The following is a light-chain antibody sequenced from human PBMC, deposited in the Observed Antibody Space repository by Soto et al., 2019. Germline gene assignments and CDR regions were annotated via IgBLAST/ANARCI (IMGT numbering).Light chain of an antibody. CDR1: QSVSSN. Sequence: EIVMTQSPVTLSVSPGERATLSCRASQSVSSNLAWYQQKPGQAPRLLIFDAYNRATGIPGRFSGSGSGTDFTLTISSLEPEDFAVYYCQQRSNWPLTFGGGTKVDIK. CDR2: DAY. J-gene: IGKJ4*01. V-gene: IGKV3-11*01. CDR3: QQRSNWPLT.